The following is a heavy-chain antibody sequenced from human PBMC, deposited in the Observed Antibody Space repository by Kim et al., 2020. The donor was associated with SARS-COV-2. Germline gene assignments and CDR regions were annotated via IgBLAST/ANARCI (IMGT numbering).Heavy chain of an antibody. Sequence: SETLSLTCTVSGGSISSGSYYWSWIRQPAGKGLEWIGRIYTSGSTNYNPSLKSRVTISVDTSKNQFSLKLSSVTAADTAVYYCARGAAAGTGRLGYWGQGTLVTVSS. CDR2: IYTSGST. J-gene: IGHJ4*02. V-gene: IGHV4-61*02. D-gene: IGHD6-13*01. CDR3: ARGAAAGTGRLGY. CDR1: GGSISSGSYY.